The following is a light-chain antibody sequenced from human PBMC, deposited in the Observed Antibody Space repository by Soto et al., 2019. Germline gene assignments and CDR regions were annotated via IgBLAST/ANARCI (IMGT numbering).Light chain of an antibody. CDR3: QQYGSSPRT. Sequence: EIVLTQSPATLSLSPGERATLSCRASQSVSSYLAWYQQKPGQAPRLLIYGASGRATGIPDRFSGSGSGTDSTLTISRLEPEDFAVYYCQQYGSSPRTFGQGTKVDIK. CDR1: QSVSSY. CDR2: GAS. J-gene: IGKJ1*01. V-gene: IGKV3-20*01.